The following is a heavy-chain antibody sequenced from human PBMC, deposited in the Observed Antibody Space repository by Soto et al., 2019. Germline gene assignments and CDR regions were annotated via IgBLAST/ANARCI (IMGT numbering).Heavy chain of an antibody. J-gene: IGHJ5*02. CDR1: GGSINSDDSF. CDR3: ARQLPVGATSWFDP. D-gene: IGHD1-26*01. V-gene: IGHV4-39*01. Sequence: SETLSLTCSVSGGSINSDDSFWCWVRQSPGKGLEWIGSLYYGGSTFYNPSLKSRVTISLDTSKNQFSLRLTSVTAADTAIYYCARQLPVGATSWFDPWGQGTLVTVS. CDR2: LYYGGST.